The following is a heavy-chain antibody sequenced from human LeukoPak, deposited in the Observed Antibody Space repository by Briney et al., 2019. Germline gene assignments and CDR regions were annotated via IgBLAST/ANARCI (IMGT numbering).Heavy chain of an antibody. CDR1: GGSISSGSYY. D-gene: IGHD5-18*01. CDR2: IYTSGST. J-gene: IGHJ4*02. CDR3: ARYIVDGYSDY. Sequence: PSQTLSLTCTVSGGSISSGSYYWSWIRQPAGKGLEWIGRIYTSGSTNYNPSLKSRVTISVDTSKNQFSLKLSSVTAADTAVYYCARYIVDGYSDYWGQGTLVTVSS. V-gene: IGHV4-61*02.